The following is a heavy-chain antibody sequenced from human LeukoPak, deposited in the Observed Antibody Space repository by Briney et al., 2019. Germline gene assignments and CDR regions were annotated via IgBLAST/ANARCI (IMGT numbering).Heavy chain of an antibody. J-gene: IGHJ5*02. V-gene: IGHV3-33*01. Sequence: PGGSLRLSCAASGVTFSSYGMHWVRQAPGKGLEWVAVIWYDGSNKYYADSVKGRFTISRDNSKNTLSLQMNSLRAEATAVYYCARLGFDPWGQGTLVTVSS. CDR1: GVTFSSYG. CDR3: ARLGFDP. CDR2: IWYDGSNK.